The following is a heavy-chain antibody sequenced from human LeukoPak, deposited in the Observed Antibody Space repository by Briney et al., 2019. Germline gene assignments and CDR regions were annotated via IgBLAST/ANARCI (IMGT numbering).Heavy chain of an antibody. J-gene: IGHJ4*02. CDR1: GFTFSSYA. D-gene: IGHD3-3*02. V-gene: IGHV3-23*01. CDR3: AKDRRHCDN. Sequence: PGGSLRLSCAASGFTFSSYAMSWVRQAPGKGLEWVSAISGSGGSTYYADSVKGRFTISRDNSKNTLYLQMNNLRVEDTAVYFCAKDRRHCDNWGQGTLVTVSS. CDR2: ISGSGGST.